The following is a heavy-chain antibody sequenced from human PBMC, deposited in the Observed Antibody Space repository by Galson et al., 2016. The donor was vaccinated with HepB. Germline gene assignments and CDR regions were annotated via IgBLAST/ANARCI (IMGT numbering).Heavy chain of an antibody. V-gene: IGHV4-59*01. Sequence: ETLSLTCTVSGGSIRGYYWNWIRQSPGRGLECLGYIHYAGSTSYYPSLKSRITMSVDTSKNEISLKLYSVTAADTAVYFCARNPSQYVDFWGQGTTVTVSS. CDR3: ARNPSQYVDF. J-gene: IGHJ6*02. CDR2: IHYAGST. D-gene: IGHD2/OR15-2a*01. CDR1: GGSIRGYY.